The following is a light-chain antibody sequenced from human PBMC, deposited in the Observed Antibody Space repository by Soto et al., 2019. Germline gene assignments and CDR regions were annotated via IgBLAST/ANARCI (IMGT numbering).Light chain of an antibody. CDR3: HSRA. V-gene: IGKV1-39*01. Sequence: DIQMTQSPSSLSASVDDRVTITCRPSQSISNYLNWYQQKPGKAPKLLIYAASSLQSGVPSRFSGSGSETEFTLTISRLQPDDFATYFCHSRAFGQGTRLEIK. CDR2: AAS. J-gene: IGKJ5*01. CDR1: QSISNY.